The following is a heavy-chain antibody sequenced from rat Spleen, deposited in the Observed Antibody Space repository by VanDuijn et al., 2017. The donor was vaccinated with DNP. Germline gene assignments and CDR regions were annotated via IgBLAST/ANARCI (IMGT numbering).Heavy chain of an antibody. J-gene: IGHJ3*01. CDR2: ISYDGGST. CDR3: VRPARGWFAY. V-gene: IGHV5-22*01. CDR1: GFTFSDYY. Sequence: EVQLVESGGGLVQPGRSLKLPCAASGFTFSDYYMAWVRQAPTKGLDWVAYISYDGGSTYYGDSVKGRFTIARDNAKNNLYLQINSLGSEDMATYCCVRPARGWFAYWGQGTLVTVSS.